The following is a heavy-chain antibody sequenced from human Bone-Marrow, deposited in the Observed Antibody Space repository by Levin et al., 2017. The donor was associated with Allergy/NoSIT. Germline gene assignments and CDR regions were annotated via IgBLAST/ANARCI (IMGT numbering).Heavy chain of an antibody. J-gene: IGHJ4*02. Sequence: LAGGSLRLSCAASGFTFSSYWMHWVRQAPGKGLVWVSRINSDGSSTSYADSVKGRFTISRDNAKNTLYLQMNSLRAEDTAVYYCARGGFNCSSTSCYAVYFDYWGQGTLVTVSS. CDR2: INSDGSST. V-gene: IGHV3-74*01. D-gene: IGHD2-2*01. CDR3: ARGGFNCSSTSCYAVYFDY. CDR1: GFTFSSYW.